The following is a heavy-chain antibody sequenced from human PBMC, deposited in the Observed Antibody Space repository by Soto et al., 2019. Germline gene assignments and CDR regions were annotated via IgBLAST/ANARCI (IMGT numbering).Heavy chain of an antibody. CDR3: ARFRGSYYVDWFDP. D-gene: IGHD1-26*01. J-gene: IGHJ5*02. CDR2: ISAYNGNT. V-gene: IGHV1-18*04. Sequence: ASVKVSCKASGYTFTSYGISWVRQAPGQGLEWMGWISAYNGNTNYAQKLQGRVTMTTDTSTSTAYMELRSLRSDDTAVYYCARFRGSYYVDWFDPWGQGTMVTVCS. CDR1: GYTFTSYG.